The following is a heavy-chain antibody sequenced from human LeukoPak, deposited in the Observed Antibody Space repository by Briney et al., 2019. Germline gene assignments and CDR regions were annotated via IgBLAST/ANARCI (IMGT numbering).Heavy chain of an antibody. CDR2: INPSGGST. CDR3: VREFGSGDY. V-gene: IGHV1-46*01. Sequence: GASVKVSCKASGYTFTSYYMHWVRQAPGQGLEWMGIINPSGGSTNYAQKFQVRLTMTRDTSTSTVYMELSSLRSEDTAVYYCVREFGSGDYWGQGTLVTVSS. J-gene: IGHJ4*02. D-gene: IGHD3-16*01. CDR1: GYTFTSYY.